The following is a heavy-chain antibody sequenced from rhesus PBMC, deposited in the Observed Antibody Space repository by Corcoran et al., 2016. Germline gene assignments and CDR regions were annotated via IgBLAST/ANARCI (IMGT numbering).Heavy chain of an antibody. J-gene: IGHJ4*01. CDR3: AKGGIAAAGRFDY. CDR1: GFTFSSYW. Sequence: EVQLVESGGGLAKPGGSLRLSCAASGFTFSSYWMNWVRQTPGKGLEWISAINSGGGSTYYADSVKGRFTISRDNSKNTLSLQMNSLRAEDTAVYYCAKGGIAAAGRFDYWGPGVLVTVSS. CDR2: INSGGGST. V-gene: IGHV3S42*01. D-gene: IGHD6-25*01.